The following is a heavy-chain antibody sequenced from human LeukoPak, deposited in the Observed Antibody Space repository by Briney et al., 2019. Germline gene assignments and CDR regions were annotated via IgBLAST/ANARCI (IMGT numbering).Heavy chain of an antibody. CDR2: IHSGGST. D-gene: IGHD2-15*01. J-gene: IGHJ5*02. CDR1: GYTVSTNY. Sequence: GGSLRLSCAGSGYTVSTNYMSWVRQAPGKGLEWVSVIHSGGSTHYADAVKGRFSISRDNAKNSLYLQMNSLRAEDTAVYYCARSVVMVGGTRWFDPWGQGTLVTVSS. V-gene: IGHV3-66*01. CDR3: ARSVVMVGGTRWFDP.